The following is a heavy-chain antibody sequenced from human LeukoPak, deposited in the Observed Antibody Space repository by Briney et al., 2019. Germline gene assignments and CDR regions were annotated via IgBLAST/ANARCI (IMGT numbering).Heavy chain of an antibody. Sequence: GGSLRLSCAASGFSFSSYGMHWVRQAPGKGLEWVAVIWYDGSDEYYGDSVKGRFTISRDNSKNTVFLQLNSLRDEDTAVYYCARVESTATMKLDYWGQGTLVTVSS. CDR1: GFSFSSYG. D-gene: IGHD5-24*01. CDR3: ARVESTATMKLDY. CDR2: IWYDGSDE. J-gene: IGHJ4*02. V-gene: IGHV3-33*01.